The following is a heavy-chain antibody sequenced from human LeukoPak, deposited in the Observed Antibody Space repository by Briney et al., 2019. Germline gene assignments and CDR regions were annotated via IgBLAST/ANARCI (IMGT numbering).Heavy chain of an antibody. Sequence: GGSLRHYCAASGFSFSDYYMSWIRQAPVKGLEWFSYISGSGSTMYYADSVKGRFTISRDNTKSSLYLQMNSLRDEDTAVYYCARAPPTSGWYLWFDPWGQGTLVTVSS. V-gene: IGHV3-11*01. D-gene: IGHD6-19*01. CDR3: ARAPPTSGWYLWFDP. CDR1: GFSFSDYY. CDR2: ISGSGSTM. J-gene: IGHJ5*02.